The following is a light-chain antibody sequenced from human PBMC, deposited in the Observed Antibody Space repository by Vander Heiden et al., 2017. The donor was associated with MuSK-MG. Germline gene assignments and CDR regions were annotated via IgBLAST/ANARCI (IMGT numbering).Light chain of an antibody. Sequence: SYVLIQPPSVSVPPGETATLTCGGNNIVRHTLRWSQQKPGQAPVLVIYNDADRPSGIPERFSGFSSGNTATLTIRRVEAEDEADYYCHLWDSSRDHLIFGGGTKLTVL. V-gene: IGLV3-21*02. J-gene: IGLJ2*01. CDR3: HLWDSSRDHLI. CDR2: NDA. CDR1: NIVRHT.